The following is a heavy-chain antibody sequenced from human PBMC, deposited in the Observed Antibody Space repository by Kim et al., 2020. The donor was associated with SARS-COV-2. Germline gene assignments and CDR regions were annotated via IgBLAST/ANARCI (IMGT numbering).Heavy chain of an antibody. Sequence: ASVKVSCKASGYTFTGYYMHWVRQAPGQGLEWMGRINPNSGGTNYAQKFQGRVTMTRDTSISTAYMELSRLRSDDTAVYYCARAPYSGSYSFSYYFDYWGQGTLVTVSS. V-gene: IGHV1-2*06. CDR1: GYTFTGYY. CDR2: INPNSGGT. J-gene: IGHJ4*02. D-gene: IGHD1-26*01. CDR3: ARAPYSGSYSFSYYFDY.